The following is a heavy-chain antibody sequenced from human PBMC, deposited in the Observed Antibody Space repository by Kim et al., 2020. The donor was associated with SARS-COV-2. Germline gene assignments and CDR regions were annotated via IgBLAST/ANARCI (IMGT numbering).Heavy chain of an antibody. J-gene: IGHJ6*02. CDR1: GFTFSSYA. Sequence: GGSLRLSCAASGFTFSSYAMHWVRQAPGKGLEYVSAISSNGGSTYYANSVKGRFTISRDNSKNTLYLQMGSLRAEDMAVYYCARVLFPTARYYYYYYGMDVWGQGTTVTVSS. D-gene: IGHD4-4*01. CDR3: ARVLFPTARYYYYYYGMDV. V-gene: IGHV3-64*01. CDR2: ISSNGGST.